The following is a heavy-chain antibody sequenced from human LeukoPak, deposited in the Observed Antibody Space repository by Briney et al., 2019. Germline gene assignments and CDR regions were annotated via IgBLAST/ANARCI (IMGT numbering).Heavy chain of an antibody. D-gene: IGHD6-13*01. CDR3: AKDRGAAAGIFNWFDP. CDR2: ISGSGGST. J-gene: IGHJ5*02. Sequence: VQPGGSLRLSCAASGFTFSSYAMSWVRQAPGKGLEWVSAISGSGGSTYYADSVKGRFTISRDNSKNTLYLQMNSLRAEDTAVYYWAKDRGAAAGIFNWFDPWGQGTLVTVSS. CDR1: GFTFSSYA. V-gene: IGHV3-23*01.